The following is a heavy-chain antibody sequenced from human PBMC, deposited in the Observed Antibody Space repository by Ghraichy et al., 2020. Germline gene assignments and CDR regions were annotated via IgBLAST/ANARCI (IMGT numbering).Heavy chain of an antibody. CDR2: ISSGGSTT. D-gene: IGHD3-9*01. J-gene: IGHJ4*02. Sequence: GGSLRLSCAASGFTFSRYSMNWVRQAPGKGLELVSYISSGGSTTSYADSVKGRFTISRDNAQNSLSLQMNSLRDEDTAVYYCARDGSPGYPVVPYYFDYWGQGTLVTVSS. CDR1: GFTFSRYS. V-gene: IGHV3-48*02. CDR3: ARDGSPGYPVVPYYFDY.